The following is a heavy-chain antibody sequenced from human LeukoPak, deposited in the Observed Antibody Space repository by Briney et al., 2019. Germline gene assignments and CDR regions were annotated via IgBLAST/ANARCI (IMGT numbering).Heavy chain of an antibody. D-gene: IGHD6-13*01. CDR2: ISYDGSNK. CDR3: ARVIAAAGDDAFDI. Sequence: PGGSLRLSCAASGFTVSSKYMTWVRQAPGKGLEWVAVISYDGSNKYYVDSVKGRFTISRDNSKNTLYLQMNSLRAEDTAVYYCARVIAAAGDDAFDIWGQGTMVTVSS. J-gene: IGHJ3*02. V-gene: IGHV3-30-3*01. CDR1: GFTVSSKY.